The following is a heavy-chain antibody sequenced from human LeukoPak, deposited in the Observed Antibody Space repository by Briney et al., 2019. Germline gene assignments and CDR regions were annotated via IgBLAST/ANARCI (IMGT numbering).Heavy chain of an antibody. J-gene: IGHJ3*02. Sequence: SETLSLTCTVSGDSIRSSSYCWGWTRQPPGKGLEWIGNIYYSGSTYYNPSLTSRVTISVDTSKNQFSLKLSSVTAADTAVYYCARVSRSGSYFGAFEIWGQGTMVTVSS. CDR3: ARVSRSGSYFGAFEI. V-gene: IGHV4-39*07. CDR1: GDSIRSSSYC. CDR2: IYYSGST. D-gene: IGHD1-26*01.